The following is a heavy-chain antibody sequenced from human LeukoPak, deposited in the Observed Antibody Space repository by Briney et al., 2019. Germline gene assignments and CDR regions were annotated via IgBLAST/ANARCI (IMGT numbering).Heavy chain of an antibody. V-gene: IGHV4-59*08. CDR1: GGSISSYY. CDR3: ARHISDYGGSPHRAFDI. D-gene: IGHD4-23*01. Sequence: PSETLSLTCTVSGGSISSYYWSWIRQPPGKGLEWIGYIYYRGNTNYNPSLKSRVTISVDTSKNQFSLKLSSVAAADTAVYFCARHISDYGGSPHRAFDIWGQGTMVTVSS. J-gene: IGHJ3*02. CDR2: IYYRGNT.